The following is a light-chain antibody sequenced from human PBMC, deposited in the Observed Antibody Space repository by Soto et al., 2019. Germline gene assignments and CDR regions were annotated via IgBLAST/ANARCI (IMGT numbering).Light chain of an antibody. V-gene: IGLV1-40*01. CDR1: SSNIGAGYD. CDR2: GNS. CDR3: QSYDSSLSGPWV. J-gene: IGLJ3*02. Sequence: QSVLTQPPSVSGAPGQRVTISCTGSSSNIGAGYDVYWYQRLPGTAPKLLIYGNSNRPSGVPDRFSGSKSGTSASLAITGLQAEDEADYYCQSYDSSLSGPWVFGGGTKLTVL.